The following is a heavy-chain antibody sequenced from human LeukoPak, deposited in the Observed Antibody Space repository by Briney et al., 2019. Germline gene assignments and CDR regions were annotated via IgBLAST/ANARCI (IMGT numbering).Heavy chain of an antibody. CDR3: ARGGGPQYYYDSSGYRFDY. CDR2: INHSGST. V-gene: IGHV4-34*01. CDR1: GGSISNYY. Sequence: SETLSLTCTVSGGSISNYYWSWIRQPPGKGLEWIGEINHSGSTNYNPSLKSRVTISVDTSKNQFSLKLSSVTAADTAVYYCARGGGPQYYYDSSGYRFDYWGQGTLVTVSS. J-gene: IGHJ4*02. D-gene: IGHD3-22*01.